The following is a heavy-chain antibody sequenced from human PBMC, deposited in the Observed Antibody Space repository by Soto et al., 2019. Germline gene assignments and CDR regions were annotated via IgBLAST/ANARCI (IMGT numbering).Heavy chain of an antibody. CDR1: GFTFSSYA. Sequence: GGSLRLSCAASGFTFSSYAMSWVRQAPGKGLEWVSGISGSGSSTYYADSVKGRFTISRDNSENTLYLQMNSLRAEDTAIYYCATRDYYDSSGFYYYYFDYWGQGTLVTVSS. J-gene: IGHJ4*02. V-gene: IGHV3-23*01. CDR2: ISGSGSST. CDR3: ATRDYYDSSGFYYYYFDY. D-gene: IGHD3-22*01.